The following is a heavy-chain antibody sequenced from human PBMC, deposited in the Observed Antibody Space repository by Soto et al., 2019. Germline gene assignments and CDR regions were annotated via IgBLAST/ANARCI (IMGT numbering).Heavy chain of an antibody. Sequence: SVKVSCKASGGTFSSYAISWVRQAPGQGLEWMGGIIPIFGTANYAQKFQGRVTITADESTSTAYMELSSLRSEDTAAYYCARDYRGXYYDILTGYYKENWFDPWGQGTLVTVSS. D-gene: IGHD3-9*01. J-gene: IGHJ5*02. V-gene: IGHV1-69*13. CDR2: IIPIFGTA. CDR1: GGTFSSYA. CDR3: ARDYRGXYYDILTGYYKENWFDP.